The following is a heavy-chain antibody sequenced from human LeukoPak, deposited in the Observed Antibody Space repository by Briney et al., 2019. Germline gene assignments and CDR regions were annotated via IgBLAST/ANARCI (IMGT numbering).Heavy chain of an antibody. CDR3: AGGEDSSSWLDY. V-gene: IGHV4-30-2*01. D-gene: IGHD6-13*01. CDR1: GGSISSGGYY. CDR2: IYHSGST. Sequence: SETLSLTCTVSGGSISSGGYYWSWIRQPPGKGLEWIGYIYHSGSTYYNPSLKSRVTISVDRSKNQFSLKLSSVTAADTAVYYCAGGEDSSSWLDYWGQGTLVTVSS. J-gene: IGHJ4*02.